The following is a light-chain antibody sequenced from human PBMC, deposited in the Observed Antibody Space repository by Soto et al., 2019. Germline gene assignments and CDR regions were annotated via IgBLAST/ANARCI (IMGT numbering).Light chain of an antibody. CDR1: QSVSRY. Sequence: EIVLTQSPATMSLCPRERATLSCRASQSVSRYLAWYQQRPGQAPRLLIYDASNRATGVPARFSGTGSGTDFTLTIRRLEPEDFAVYYCQQYGYSPITSGQGTRL. J-gene: IGKJ5*01. CDR3: QQYGYSPIT. CDR2: DAS. V-gene: IGKV3-11*01.